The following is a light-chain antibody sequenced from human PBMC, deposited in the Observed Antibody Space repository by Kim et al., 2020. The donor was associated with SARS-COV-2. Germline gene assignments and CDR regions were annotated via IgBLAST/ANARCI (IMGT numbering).Light chain of an antibody. J-gene: IGKJ2*01. CDR3: QQSYSTPYT. Sequence: SASVGDRVTITCRACQTIASYVNWYQQKAGKAPKLLISSASTLHTGVPSRFSGSGSGTDFTLTISSLQPEDFTTYYCQQSYSTPYTFGQGTKLEI. CDR1: QTIASY. CDR2: SAS. V-gene: IGKV1-39*01.